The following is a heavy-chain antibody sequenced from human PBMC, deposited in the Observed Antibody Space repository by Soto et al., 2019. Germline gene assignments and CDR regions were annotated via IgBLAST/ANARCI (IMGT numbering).Heavy chain of an antibody. D-gene: IGHD3-3*01. CDR1: GYTFTSYG. CDR3: AREGYYDFWSGYYPRRYYFDY. J-gene: IGHJ4*02. Sequence: ASVKVSCKASGYTFTSYGISWVRQAPGQGLEWMGWISAYNGNTNYAQKLQGRVTMTTDTSTSTAYMELRSLRSDDTAVYYCAREGYYDFWSGYYPRRYYFDYWGQGTVVTVSS. V-gene: IGHV1-18*01. CDR2: ISAYNGNT.